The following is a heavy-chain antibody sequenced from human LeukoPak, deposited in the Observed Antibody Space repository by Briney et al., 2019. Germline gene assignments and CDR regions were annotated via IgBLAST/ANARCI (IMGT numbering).Heavy chain of an antibody. CDR2: FYTSGNT. J-gene: IGHJ3*02. CDR3: ARHRAEMATITDDTFDM. CDR1: GTSITPYS. V-gene: IGHV4-4*09. Sequence: SETLSLTCSVSGTSITPYSWSWIRQPPGRGLEWIGYFYTSGNTHQNPSLKSRVTMSIDASKNQFSLRLSSMTAADTAVYYCARHRAEMATITDDTFDMWGQGTIVTVSS. D-gene: IGHD5-24*01.